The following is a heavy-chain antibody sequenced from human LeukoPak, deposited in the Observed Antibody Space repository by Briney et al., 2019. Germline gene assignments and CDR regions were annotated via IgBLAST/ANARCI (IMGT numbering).Heavy chain of an antibody. V-gene: IGHV3-23*01. D-gene: IGHD1-26*01. CDR3: ARLVGAKGSDY. Sequence: GGSLRLSCAASGFTFSSYAMSWVRQAPGKGLEWVSAISGSGGSTYYADSVKGRFTISRDNAKNSLYLQMNSLRAEDTAVYYCARLVGAKGSDYWGQGTLVTVSS. CDR1: GFTFSSYA. J-gene: IGHJ4*02. CDR2: ISGSGGST.